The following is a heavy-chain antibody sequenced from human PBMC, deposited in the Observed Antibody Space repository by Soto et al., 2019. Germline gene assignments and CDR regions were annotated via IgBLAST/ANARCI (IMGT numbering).Heavy chain of an antibody. D-gene: IGHD6-19*01. Sequence: ASVKVSCKASGYTFTSYDINWVRQGTGQGLEWMGWMNPNSGTADYAQKFQGRVTITADESTSTAYMELSSLRSEDTAVYYCARAVAGGVYYYYGMDVWGQGTTVTVSS. V-gene: IGHV1-8*01. J-gene: IGHJ6*02. CDR2: MNPNSGTA. CDR1: GYTFTSYD. CDR3: ARAVAGGVYYYYGMDV.